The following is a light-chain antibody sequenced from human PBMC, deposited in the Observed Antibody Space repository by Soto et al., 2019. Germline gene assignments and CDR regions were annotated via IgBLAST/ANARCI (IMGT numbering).Light chain of an antibody. V-gene: IGKV1-12*02. CDR3: QLAYSVPFA. CDR2: GAS. CDR1: RDINTW. Sequence: DLQMTQSPSSVSASVGDRVTITCRASRDINTWLVWYQQKPGKAPKLLIDGASTLHSGVPSRFSGSGSGTDFTLTISSLQPEDSATYYCQLAYSVPFAFGPGTKVDIK. J-gene: IGKJ3*01.